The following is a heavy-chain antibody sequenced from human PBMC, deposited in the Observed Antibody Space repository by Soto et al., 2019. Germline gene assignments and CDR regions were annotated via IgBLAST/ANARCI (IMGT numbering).Heavy chain of an antibody. Sequence: PGGSQRLSYAASGFTFSSYAVSWVRQAPGKGLEWVSAISGSGGSTYYADSVKGRFTISRDNSKNTLCLQMNSLRAEDTAVYYCAKDSGYDLGFDYWGQGTLVTVSS. CDR3: AKDSGYDLGFDY. CDR2: ISGSGGST. CDR1: GFTFSSYA. J-gene: IGHJ4*02. V-gene: IGHV3-23*01. D-gene: IGHD5-12*01.